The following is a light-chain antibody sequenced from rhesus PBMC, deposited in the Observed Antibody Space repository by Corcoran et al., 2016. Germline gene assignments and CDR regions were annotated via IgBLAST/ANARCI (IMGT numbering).Light chain of an antibody. Sequence: QVILTQSPATLSLSPGERATLSCRASQSVSIYLAWYQQKPGQAPRLRIYAASTRATGIPDRFSGSGYGTDCTLTISSLEPEYVGVYHCYQHSSGYSFGQGTKVEIK. V-gene: IGKV3-10*01. J-gene: IGKJ2*01. CDR3: YQHSSGYS. CDR1: QSVSIY. CDR2: AAS.